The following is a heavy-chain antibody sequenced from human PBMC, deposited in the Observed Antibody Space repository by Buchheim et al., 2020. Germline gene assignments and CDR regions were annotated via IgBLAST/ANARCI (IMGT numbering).Heavy chain of an antibody. Sequence: QVQLQESGPGLVKPSETLSLTCTVSGGSLSNSYWSWIRQPPGRGLEWIGYIYYSGSTNYNPSLKSRVTISLDTSKNQFSLKLSSVTAADTAVYYCARDRYFDYWGQGTL. CDR1: GGSLSNSY. V-gene: IGHV4-59*01. CDR3: ARDRYFDY. J-gene: IGHJ4*02. CDR2: IYYSGST.